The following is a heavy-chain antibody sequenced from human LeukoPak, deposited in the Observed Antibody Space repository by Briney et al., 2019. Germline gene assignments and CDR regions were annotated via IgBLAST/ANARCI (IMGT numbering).Heavy chain of an antibody. Sequence: GGSLRLSCAASGFTFTSYCMNWVRQAPGKGLEWVSAISSSGGSTYYADSVKGRFTISRDNSKNTLYLQMNSLRAEDTAVYYCAAVRSAYGVDYWGQGTLVTVSS. V-gene: IGHV3-23*01. D-gene: IGHD2-8*01. CDR3: AAVRSAYGVDY. CDR2: ISSSGGST. CDR1: GFTFTSYC. J-gene: IGHJ4*02.